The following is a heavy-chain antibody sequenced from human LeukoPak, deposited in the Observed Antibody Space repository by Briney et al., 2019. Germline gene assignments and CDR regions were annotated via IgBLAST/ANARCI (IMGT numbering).Heavy chain of an antibody. V-gene: IGHV3-23*01. Sequence: GGSLRLSCAASGFTFSSYAMSWVRQAPGKGLEWVSAISGSGGSTYYADSVKGRFTISRDNSKNTLYLQMNSLRAEDTAVYYCAKSLNLRFLEWLKDAFDIWGQGTMVTVSS. D-gene: IGHD3-3*01. CDR2: ISGSGGST. CDR3: AKSLNLRFLEWLKDAFDI. J-gene: IGHJ3*02. CDR1: GFTFSSYA.